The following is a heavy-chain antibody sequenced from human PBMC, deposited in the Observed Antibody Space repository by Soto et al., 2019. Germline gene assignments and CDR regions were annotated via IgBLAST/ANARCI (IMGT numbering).Heavy chain of an antibody. CDR3: ARQAGPDRWFDP. V-gene: IGHV4-4*07. CDR1: GASISSYF. D-gene: IGHD6-19*01. Sequence: SETLSLTCTVSGASISSYFWTWIRQPAGKGLDWIGRISTSGTTNYNPSLKSRVTMSVDTSKNHFSLNLSSVTAADTAVYYCARQAGPDRWFDPWGQGTMVTVSS. CDR2: ISTSGTT. J-gene: IGHJ5*02.